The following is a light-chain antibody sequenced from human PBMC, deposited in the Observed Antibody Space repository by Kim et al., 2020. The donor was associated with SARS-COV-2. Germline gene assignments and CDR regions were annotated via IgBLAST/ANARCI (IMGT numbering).Light chain of an antibody. CDR3: QQTYSASRT. V-gene: IGKV1-39*01. CDR1: QDISRY. Sequence: ASVGDRVTITCRASQDISRYLNWYQQKPVKAPKLLIYTASSLQSWVPSRFTGSGSETDFTLTISSLQPEDFATYYCQQTYSASRTFGQGTKVDIK. J-gene: IGKJ1*01. CDR2: TAS.